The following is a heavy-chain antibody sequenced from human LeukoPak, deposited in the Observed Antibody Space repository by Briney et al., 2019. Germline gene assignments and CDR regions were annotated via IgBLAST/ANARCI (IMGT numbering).Heavy chain of an antibody. V-gene: IGHV3-21*01. Sequence: GGSLRLSCAASGFTFSSYSMNWVRQAPGKGLEWVSSISSSSSYIYYADSVKGRFTISRDNAKNLLYLQMNSLRAEDTAVYYCARDEGGEYYYGSGSYNYWGQGTLVTVSS. CDR3: ARDEGGEYYYGSGSYNY. J-gene: IGHJ4*02. CDR2: ISSSSSYI. D-gene: IGHD3-10*01. CDR1: GFTFSSYS.